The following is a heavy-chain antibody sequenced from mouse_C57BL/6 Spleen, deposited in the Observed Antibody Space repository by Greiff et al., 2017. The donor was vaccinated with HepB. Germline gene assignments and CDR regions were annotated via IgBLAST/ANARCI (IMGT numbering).Heavy chain of an antibody. V-gene: IGHV14-4*01. D-gene: IGHD1-1*01. CDR3: TTPPVTTVVDY. J-gene: IGHJ2*01. CDR1: GFNIKDDY. CDR2: IDPENGDT. Sequence: VQLQQSGAELVRPGASVKLSCTASGFNIKDDYMHWVKQRPEQGLEWIGWIDPENGDTEYASKFPGTATIKADTSSNTAYLQLSSRTSEDTAGDYCTTPPVTTVVDYWGQGTTLTVSS.